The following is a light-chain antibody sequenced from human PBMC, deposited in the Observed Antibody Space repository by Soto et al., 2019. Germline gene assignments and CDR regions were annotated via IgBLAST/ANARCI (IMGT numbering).Light chain of an antibody. J-gene: IGLJ3*02. Sequence: QSVLTQPRSVSGSPGQSVTIYCTGTSSDVGGYNYVSWYQQHPGKAPKLMIYDVSKRPSGVPDRFSGSKSGNTASLTISGLQAEDEADYYCCSYAGSYTVFGGGTKLTVL. CDR2: DVS. CDR3: CSYAGSYTV. CDR1: SSDVGGYNY. V-gene: IGLV2-11*01.